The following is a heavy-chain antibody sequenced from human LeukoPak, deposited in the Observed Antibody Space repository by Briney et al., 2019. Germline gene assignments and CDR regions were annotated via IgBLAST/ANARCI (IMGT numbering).Heavy chain of an antibody. CDR2: SRYSGST. CDR3: ARGCSAGTPHNWFDP. D-gene: IGHD6-13*01. Sequence: SETLSLTCTVSGGSISSYYWSWIRQPPGKGLEWIGYSRYSGSTNYNPSLKSRVTISVDTSKNQFSLKLSSVTAADTAVYYCARGCSAGTPHNWFDPWGQGTLVTVSS. J-gene: IGHJ5*02. V-gene: IGHV4-59*01. CDR1: GGSISSYY.